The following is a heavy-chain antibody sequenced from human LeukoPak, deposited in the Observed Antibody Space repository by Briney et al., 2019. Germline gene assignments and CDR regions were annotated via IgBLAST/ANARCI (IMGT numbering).Heavy chain of an antibody. V-gene: IGHV4-28*06. CDR2: IYYSGST. Sequence: SDTLSLTCAVSGYSISSSNWWGWIRQPPGKGLEWIGYIYYSGSTNYNPSLKSRVTMSVDTSKNQFSLKLSSVTALDTAVYYCARHVHGSGSSPFDPWGQGTLVTVSS. J-gene: IGHJ5*02. CDR3: ARHVHGSGSSPFDP. D-gene: IGHD3-10*01. CDR1: GYSISSSNW.